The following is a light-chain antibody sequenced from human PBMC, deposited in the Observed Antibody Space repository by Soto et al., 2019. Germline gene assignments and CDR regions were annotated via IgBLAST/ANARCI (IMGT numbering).Light chain of an antibody. J-gene: IGLJ2*01. CDR3: CSYAGSYVV. CDR2: EGS. CDR1: SSDVGSYNL. V-gene: IGLV2-23*01. Sequence: QSVLTQPASVSGSPGQSITISCTGTSSDVGSYNLVSWYQQHLGKAPKLMIYEGSKRPSGVSNRFSGSKSGNTASLTISGLQAEDEADYYCCSYAGSYVVFGGGTKLTVL.